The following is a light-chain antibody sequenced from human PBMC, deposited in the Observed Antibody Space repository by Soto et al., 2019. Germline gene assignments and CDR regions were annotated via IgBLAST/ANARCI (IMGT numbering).Light chain of an antibody. CDR1: SSDVGGYDY. CDR2: EVN. J-gene: IGLJ2*01. Sequence: QSALTQPPSASGSPGQSVTISCTGTSSDVGGYDYVSWYQQLPGKAPKLVIYEVNKRPSGVPERFSGSTDASSNSASLTISGLQTEDEADYYCQSYDADFVIFGGGTKLTVL. V-gene: IGLV2-8*01. CDR3: QSYDADFVI.